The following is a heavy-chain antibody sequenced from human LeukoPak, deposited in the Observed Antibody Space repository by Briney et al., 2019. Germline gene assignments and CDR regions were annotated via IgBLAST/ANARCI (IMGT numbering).Heavy chain of an antibody. J-gene: IGHJ6*02. CDR1: GGTFSSYA. D-gene: IGHD4-11*01. CDR2: IIPIFGTA. V-gene: IGHV1-69*13. Sequence: EASVNVSCKASGGTFSSYAISWVRQAPGQGLEWMGGIIPIFGTANYAQKFQGRVTITADESTSTAYMELSSLRSEDTAVYYCARAHMTTAYYYYGMDVWGQGTTVTVSS. CDR3: ARAHMTTAYYYYGMDV.